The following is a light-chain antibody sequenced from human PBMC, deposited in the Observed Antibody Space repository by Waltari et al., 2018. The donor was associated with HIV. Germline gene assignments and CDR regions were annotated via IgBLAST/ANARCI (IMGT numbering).Light chain of an antibody. CDR1: GSNIRAGYH. Sequence: QSVLTLAHPASGPSVQWATTSCTGTGSNIRAGYHAHRYQQLPGTAPKLLIYGNSNRPSGVPDRCAGSKSGTSASLAITGLQAEDEADYHCQSHDSSLSGYVFGTGTKVTVL. CDR2: GNS. J-gene: IGLJ1*01. CDR3: QSHDSSLSGYV. V-gene: IGLV1-40*01.